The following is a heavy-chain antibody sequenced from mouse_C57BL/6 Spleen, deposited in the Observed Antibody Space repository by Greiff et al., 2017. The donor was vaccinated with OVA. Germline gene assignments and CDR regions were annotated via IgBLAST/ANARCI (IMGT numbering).Heavy chain of an antibody. J-gene: IGHJ2*01. CDR2: IDPSDSYT. CDR3: ARLTAQAPDY. CDR1: GYTFTSYW. V-gene: IGHV1-50*01. D-gene: IGHD3-2*02. Sequence: VQLQQPGAELVKPGASVKLSCKASGYTFTSYWMQWVKQRPGQGLEWIGEIDPSDSYTNYNQKFKGKATLTVDTSYSTAYMQLSSRTSEDSAVYYCARLTAQAPDYWGQGTTLTVSS.